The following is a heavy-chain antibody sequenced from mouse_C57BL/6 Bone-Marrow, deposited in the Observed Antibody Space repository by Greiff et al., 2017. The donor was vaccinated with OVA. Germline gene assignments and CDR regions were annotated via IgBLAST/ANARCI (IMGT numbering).Heavy chain of an antibody. D-gene: IGHD1-1*01. CDR2: INSDGGST. V-gene: IGHV5-2*03. Sequence: EVNVVESGGGLVQPGESLKLSCESNEYEFPSHDMSWVRKTPEKRLELVAAINSDGGSTYYPDTMERRFIISRDNTKKTLYLQMSSLRSEDTALYYCARRGYYGSSYDWYFDVWGTGTTVTVSS. J-gene: IGHJ1*03. CDR1: EYEFPSHD. CDR3: ARRGYYGSSYDWYFDV.